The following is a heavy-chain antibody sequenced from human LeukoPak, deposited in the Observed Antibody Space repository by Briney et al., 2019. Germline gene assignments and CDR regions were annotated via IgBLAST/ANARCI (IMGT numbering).Heavy chain of an antibody. J-gene: IGHJ5*02. V-gene: IGHV3-53*01. CDR2: IYSGGST. D-gene: IGHD3-10*01. CDR1: GFTVSSNY. Sequence: GGSLRLSCAASGFTVSSNYMSWVRQAPGKGLEWVSVIYSGGSTYYADSVNGRFTISRDNSKNTLYLQMNSLRAEDTAVYYCARETLWFGSNWFDPWGQGTLVTVSS. CDR3: ARETLWFGSNWFDP.